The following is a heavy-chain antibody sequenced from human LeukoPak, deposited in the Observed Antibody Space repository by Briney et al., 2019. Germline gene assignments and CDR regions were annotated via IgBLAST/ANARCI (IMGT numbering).Heavy chain of an antibody. Sequence: ASXXVXCXAXXGTXSXYAISWVRQAPGQGLEWMGGIIPIFGTANYAQKFQGRVTITADESTSTAYMELSSLRSEDTAVYYCARSGDPGTFDYWGQGTLVTVSS. CDR1: XGTXSXYA. CDR3: ARSGDPGTFDY. D-gene: IGHD3-10*01. J-gene: IGHJ4*02. CDR2: IIPIFGTA. V-gene: IGHV1-69*13.